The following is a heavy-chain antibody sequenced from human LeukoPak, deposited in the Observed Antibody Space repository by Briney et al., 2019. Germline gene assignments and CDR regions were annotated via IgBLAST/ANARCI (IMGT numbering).Heavy chain of an antibody. CDR3: ARGRRWLQFWVSYFDY. CDR1: GFTFSSYE. D-gene: IGHD5-24*01. V-gene: IGHV3-48*03. Sequence: GGSLRLSCAASGFTFSSYEMNWVRQAPGMGLEWVSYISSSGSTIYYADSVKGRFTISRDNAKNSLYLQMNSLRAEDTAVYYCARGRRWLQFWVSYFDYWGQGTLVTVSS. J-gene: IGHJ4*02. CDR2: ISSSGSTI.